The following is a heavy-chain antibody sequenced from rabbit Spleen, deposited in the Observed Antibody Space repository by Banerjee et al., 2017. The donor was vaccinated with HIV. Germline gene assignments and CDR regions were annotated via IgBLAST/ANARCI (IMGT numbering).Heavy chain of an antibody. V-gene: IGHV1S45*01. D-gene: IGHD1-1*01. CDR1: GVSFSDKDV. CDR2: INTVTGKT. Sequence: QQQLVESGGGLVKPGASLTLTCKASGVSFSDKDVMCWVRQAPGKGLEWIACINTVTGKTVYASWAKGRFIMSRPSSTTVTLQMTSLTAADTATYFCARDLVAVIGWNFNLWDPGTLVTVS. J-gene: IGHJ4*01. CDR3: ARDLVAVIGWNFNL.